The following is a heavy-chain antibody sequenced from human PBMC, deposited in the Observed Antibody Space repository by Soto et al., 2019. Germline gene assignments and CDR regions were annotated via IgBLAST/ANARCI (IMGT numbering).Heavy chain of an antibody. Sequence: ASVKVSCKASGYTFFSFDINWVRQATGQGLEWVGCLNHTSGNTGYAHKFRGRVTLTMNTSITTAYMELTSLRSEDTAMYYCVRGRDSSGLTGDIGXWGQGTLFTLS. D-gene: IGHD3-22*01. CDR3: VRGRDSSGLTGDIGX. CDR2: LNHTSGNT. J-gene: IGHJ1*01. V-gene: IGHV1-8*01. CDR1: GYTFFSFD.